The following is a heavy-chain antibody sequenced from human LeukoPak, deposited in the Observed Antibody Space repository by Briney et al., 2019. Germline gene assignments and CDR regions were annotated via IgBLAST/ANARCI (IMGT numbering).Heavy chain of an antibody. Sequence: SDTLSLTCTLSGGSISSSSYYWGWIRQPPGKGLEWIGSIYYSGSTNYNPSLKSRVTISVDTSKNQFSLKLSSVTAADTAVYYCARVGGRKGYSSSWYWRNFDYWGQGTLVTVSS. J-gene: IGHJ4*02. V-gene: IGHV4-39*07. CDR2: IYYSGST. CDR3: ARVGGRKGYSSSWYWRNFDY. D-gene: IGHD6-13*01. CDR1: GGSISSSSYY.